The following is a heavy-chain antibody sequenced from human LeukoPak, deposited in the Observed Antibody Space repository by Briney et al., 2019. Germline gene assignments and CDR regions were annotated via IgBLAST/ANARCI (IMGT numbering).Heavy chain of an antibody. Sequence: GGSLRLSCAASGFAFSSYSMNWVRQAPGKGLEWVSYISSSSSTIYYADSVKGRFTISRDNAENSLYLQMNSLRAEDTAVYYCARGVGPSGTNYWGQGTLVTVSS. CDR3: ARGVGPSGTNY. CDR2: ISSSSSTI. V-gene: IGHV3-48*04. D-gene: IGHD3-10*01. CDR1: GFAFSSYS. J-gene: IGHJ4*02.